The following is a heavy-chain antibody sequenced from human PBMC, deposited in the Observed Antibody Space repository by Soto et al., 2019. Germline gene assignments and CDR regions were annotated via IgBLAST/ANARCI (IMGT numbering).Heavy chain of an antibody. D-gene: IGHD3-3*01. V-gene: IGHV4-39*01. CDR1: GGSISSSSDY. CDR3: ARQSPRSIFGVVIIPDWFDP. CDR2: SYYSGST. J-gene: IGHJ5*02. Sequence: SETRSRTCTVSGGSISSSSDYGGWIRKPPGKGLEWIGSSYYSGSTYYNPSLKRRGTISVDTSRNQFSLKLSSVTAADTAVYYCARQSPRSIFGVVIIPDWFDPWGQGTLVTVSS.